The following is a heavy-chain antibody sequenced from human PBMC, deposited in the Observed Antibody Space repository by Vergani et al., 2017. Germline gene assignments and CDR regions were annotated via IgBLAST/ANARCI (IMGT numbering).Heavy chain of an antibody. J-gene: IGHJ3*02. CDR1: GDSISSGNN. CDR2: VSHRGDT. Sequence: QVNLQESGPGLVKPSETLSLTCAVSGDSISSGNNWGWIRQPPGKGLEWISSVSHRGDTYFNPSLKGRVSLSVDTPKYQFSLKLSAVAAADTAGYYCARALTMVRGPPAGFDIWGQGTMVTVSS. D-gene: IGHD3-10*01. CDR3: ARALTMVRGPPAGFDI. V-gene: IGHV4-38-2*01.